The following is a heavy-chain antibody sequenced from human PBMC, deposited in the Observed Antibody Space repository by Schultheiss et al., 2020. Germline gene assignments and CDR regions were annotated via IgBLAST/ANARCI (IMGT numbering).Heavy chain of an antibody. CDR1: GGSFSGYY. Sequence: TLSLTCAVYGGSFSGYYWSWIRQPPGKGLEWIGYIYYSGSTNYNPSLKSRVTISVDKSKNQFSLKLSSVTAADTAVYYCAKDPTTVTTYWAYNWFDPWGQGTLVTVSS. D-gene: IGHD4-17*01. CDR3: AKDPTTVTTYWAYNWFDP. J-gene: IGHJ5*02. V-gene: IGHV4-59*01. CDR2: IYYSGST.